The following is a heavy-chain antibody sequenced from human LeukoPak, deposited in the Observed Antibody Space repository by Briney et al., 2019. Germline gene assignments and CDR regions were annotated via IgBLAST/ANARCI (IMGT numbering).Heavy chain of an antibody. CDR3: ARSYSFDY. J-gene: IGHJ4*02. V-gene: IGHV3-48*02. CDR2: IRSTSSTI. D-gene: IGHD2-21*01. CDR1: GFTFSSYA. Sequence: AGGSLRLSCAASGFTFSSYAMNGVRQAPGKGLEWISYIRSTSSTIYHADSVKGRFTISRDNAKNSLYLQMNSLRDEDTAVYYCARSYSFDYWGQGTLVTVSS.